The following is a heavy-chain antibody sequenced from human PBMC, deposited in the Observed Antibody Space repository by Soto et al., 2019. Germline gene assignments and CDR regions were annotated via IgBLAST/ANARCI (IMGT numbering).Heavy chain of an antibody. CDR2: INHSGST. CDR3: PRGYLASDILGYFDY. D-gene: IGHD2-21*01. CDR1: GWAFSGYY. V-gene: IGHV4-34*01. J-gene: IGHJ4*02. Sequence: AETLSLTGAVYGWAFSGYYWSWIRQPPGKGLEWIGEINHSGSTNYHPSLKSRVTISVDTSQNKFSLKLSSVTAADTAVYYCPRGYLASDILGYFDYWGQGTLVTVSS.